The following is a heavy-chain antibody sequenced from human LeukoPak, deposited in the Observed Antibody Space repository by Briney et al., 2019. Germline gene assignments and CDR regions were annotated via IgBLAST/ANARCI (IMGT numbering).Heavy chain of an antibody. CDR1: GFTFSRHW. V-gene: IGHV3-21*01. CDR3: ARARITIFGVVTHFDY. CDR2: ISSSSSYI. Sequence: GGSLRLSCAASGFTFSRHWMTWVRRAPGKWLEWVSSISSSSSYIYYADSVKGRFTISRDNAKNSLYLQMNSLRAEDTAVYYCARARITIFGVVTHFDYWGQGTLVTVSS. J-gene: IGHJ4*02. D-gene: IGHD3-3*01.